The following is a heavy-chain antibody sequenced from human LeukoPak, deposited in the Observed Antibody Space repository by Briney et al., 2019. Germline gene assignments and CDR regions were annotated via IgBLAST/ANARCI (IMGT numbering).Heavy chain of an antibody. Sequence: SETLSLTCTLSGGSLSSSSSYWGWLRQPPGTGLEWLGSIYYSGSTYYNPSLKSRFTISVDTSKNQFSLKLSSVTAADTAVYYCAREGPLVPAAIFAWFDPWGQGTLVTVSS. D-gene: IGHD2-2*02. CDR3: AREGPLVPAAIFAWFDP. J-gene: IGHJ5*02. V-gene: IGHV4-39*02. CDR2: IYYSGST. CDR1: GGSLSSSSSY.